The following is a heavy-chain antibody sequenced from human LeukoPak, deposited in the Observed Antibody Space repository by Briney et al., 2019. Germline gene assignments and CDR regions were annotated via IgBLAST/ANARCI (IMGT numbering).Heavy chain of an antibody. CDR1: GGSISSYY. CDR2: ISYSGST. CDR3: ARAGYSYGYREKLKTRSTSSSYNWFDP. J-gene: IGHJ5*02. V-gene: IGHV4-59*01. Sequence: PSETLSLTCTVSGGSISSYYWSWIRQPPGKGLEWIGYISYSGSTNFNPSLKSRVTISVDTSKNQFSLKLSSVTAADTAVYYCARAGYSYGYREKLKTRSTSSSYNWFDPWGQGTLVTVSS. D-gene: IGHD5-18*01.